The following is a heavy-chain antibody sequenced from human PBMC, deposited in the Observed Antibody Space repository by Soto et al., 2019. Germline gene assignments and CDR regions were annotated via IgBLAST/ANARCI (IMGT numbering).Heavy chain of an antibody. CDR1: GFTFSSYG. J-gene: IGHJ4*02. Sequence: QVQLVESGGGVVQPGRSLRLSCAASGFTFSSYGMHWVRQAPGKGLEWVAVISFDGTDKYYADSVKGRFTISRDNSKNTLYLQMNSLRAEDTAVYYCANVPTRGYRDYWGQGTLVTVSS. D-gene: IGHD2-15*01. V-gene: IGHV3-30*18. CDR2: ISFDGTDK. CDR3: ANVPTRGYRDY.